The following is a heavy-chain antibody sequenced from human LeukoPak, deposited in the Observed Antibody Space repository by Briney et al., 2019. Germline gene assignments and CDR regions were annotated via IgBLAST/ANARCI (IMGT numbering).Heavy chain of an antibody. J-gene: IGHJ4*02. Sequence: GRSLRLSCAASGFTFSNYGMHWVRQAPGKGLEWVAVVSNDGRVQYYVDSVRGRFTISRDNSKNTLSLQMDSLRAEDTAVYYCTKEGGPMAVTTERYSFDQGGQGTLVTVSS. CDR3: TKEGGPMAVTTERYSFDQ. CDR2: VSNDGRVQ. V-gene: IGHV3-30*18. CDR1: GFTFSNYG. D-gene: IGHD4-17*01.